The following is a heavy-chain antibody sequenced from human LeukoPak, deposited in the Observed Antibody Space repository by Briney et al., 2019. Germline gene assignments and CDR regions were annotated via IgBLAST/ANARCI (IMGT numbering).Heavy chain of an antibody. Sequence: VASVKVSCKASGGTFSSYAISWVRQAPGQGLEWMGGIIPILGIANYAQKFQGRVTITADKSTSTAYMELSSLRSEDTAVYYCASITMVRGVRRNGMDVWGQGTTVTVSS. CDR1: GGTFSSYA. CDR3: ASITMVRGVRRNGMDV. J-gene: IGHJ6*02. V-gene: IGHV1-69*10. CDR2: IIPILGIA. D-gene: IGHD3-10*01.